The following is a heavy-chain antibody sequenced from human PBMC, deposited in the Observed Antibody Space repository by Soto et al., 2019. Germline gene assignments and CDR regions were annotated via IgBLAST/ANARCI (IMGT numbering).Heavy chain of an antibody. Sequence: EVQLLESGGGLVQPGGSLRLSCAASGFTFSSYAMSWVRQAPGKGLEWVSVISASGGSTDYADSVKGRFTISRDNSKNTLYLQMNSLRAEDTAAYYCAKFRDDSSGYSVDPWGQGTLVTVSS. J-gene: IGHJ5*02. CDR3: AKFRDDSSGYSVDP. CDR1: GFTFSSYA. D-gene: IGHD3-22*01. CDR2: ISASGGST. V-gene: IGHV3-23*01.